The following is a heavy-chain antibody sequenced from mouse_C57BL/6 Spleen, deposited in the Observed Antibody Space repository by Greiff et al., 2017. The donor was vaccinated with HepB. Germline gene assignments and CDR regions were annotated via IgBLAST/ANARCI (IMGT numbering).Heavy chain of an antibody. Sequence: QVQLKQSGAELVRPGASVTLSCKASGYTFTDYEMHWVKQTPVHGLEWIGAIDPETGGTAYNQKFKGKAILTADKSSSTAYMELRSLTSEDSAVYYCTSVYYDYDGAWFAYWGQGTLVTVSA. CDR3: TSVYYDYDGAWFAY. CDR2: IDPETGGT. D-gene: IGHD2-4*01. CDR1: GYTFTDYE. V-gene: IGHV1-15*01. J-gene: IGHJ3*01.